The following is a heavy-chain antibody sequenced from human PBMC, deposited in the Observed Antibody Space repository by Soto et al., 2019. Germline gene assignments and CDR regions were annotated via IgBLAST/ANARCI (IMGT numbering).Heavy chain of an antibody. J-gene: IGHJ4*02. Sequence: QVQLQESGPGLVKPSATLAITCTVCGGSISSYYWRWVRQPPGKGLEWIGYIYYNGSTNYNPSRRIRATISLHTSKKQSSVKRSSVTAAETAGYYWARSYGPGFDYWCQGTLVTFSS. CDR1: GGSISSYY. CDR3: ARSYGPGFDY. CDR2: IYYNGST. V-gene: IGHV4-59*08. D-gene: IGHD1-26*01.